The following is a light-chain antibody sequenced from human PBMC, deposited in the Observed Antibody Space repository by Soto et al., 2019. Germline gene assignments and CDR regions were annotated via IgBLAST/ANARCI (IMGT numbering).Light chain of an antibody. J-gene: IGKJ1*01. CDR2: GAS. CDR1: QSVSSSY. V-gene: IGKV3-20*01. Sequence: EIVMTQSPATLPVSPGXRATLSCRASQSVSSSYLAWYQQKPGQAPRLLIYGASSRATGIPDRFSGSGSGTDFTLTISRLEPEDFAVYYCQQHGSSPQTFGQGTKVDIK. CDR3: QQHGSSPQT.